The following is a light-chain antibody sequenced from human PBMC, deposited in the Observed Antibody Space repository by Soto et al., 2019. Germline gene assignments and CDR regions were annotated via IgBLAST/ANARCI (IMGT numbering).Light chain of an antibody. CDR3: CSYTSSSIRV. Sequence: QSVLTQPASVSGSPGQSITISCTGTSSDVGGYNHVSWYQQHPGKAPKLIIYEVRNRPSGVSNRLSGSKSGNTASLTISVLQADDEADYYCCSYTSSSIRVFGGGTKVTVL. CDR1: SSDVGGYNH. CDR2: EVR. J-gene: IGLJ3*02. V-gene: IGLV2-14*01.